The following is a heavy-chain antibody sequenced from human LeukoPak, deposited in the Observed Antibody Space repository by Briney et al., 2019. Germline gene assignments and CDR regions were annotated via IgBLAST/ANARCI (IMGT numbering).Heavy chain of an antibody. J-gene: IGHJ4*02. CDR1: GFTFRDYS. V-gene: IGHV3-21*01. CDR2: IRGGSDFI. Sequence: PGESLRLSCAASGFTFRDYSMTWVRQAPGKGLEWVSSIRGGSDFIYHADSVKGRFTVSRDNAKNSPYLQMNSLRAEDTAVYYCARDHAGIVLPAAVGAHWGQGTLVTVSS. D-gene: IGHD2-2*01. CDR3: ARDHAGIVLPAAVGAH.